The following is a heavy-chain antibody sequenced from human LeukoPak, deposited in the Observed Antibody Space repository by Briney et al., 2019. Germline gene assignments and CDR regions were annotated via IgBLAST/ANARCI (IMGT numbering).Heavy chain of an antibody. CDR1: GFTFSSYS. V-gene: IGHV3-21*01. Sequence: GGSLRLSCAASGFTFSSYSMNWVRQAPGKGLEWVSSISSSSSYIYYADSVKGRFTISRDNAKNSLYLQMNSLRAEDTAVYYCVRRRRSGSYFDAFDIWGQGTMVTVSS. CDR3: VRRRRSGSYFDAFDI. D-gene: IGHD1-26*01. CDR2: ISSSSSYI. J-gene: IGHJ3*02.